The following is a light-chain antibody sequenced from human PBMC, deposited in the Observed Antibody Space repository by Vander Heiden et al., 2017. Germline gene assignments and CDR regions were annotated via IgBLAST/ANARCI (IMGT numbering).Light chain of an antibody. CDR3: QSYDSSLSGSV. CDR1: SSNFGAGYD. V-gene: IGLV1-40*01. J-gene: IGLJ2*01. Sequence: QSVLTQPPSVSGAPGQRVSISCTGSSSNFGAGYDVHWYQHLPGTAPKLLIFGNNNRPSGIPDRFSGSKSGTSASLAIAGLQAEDEADYYCQSYDSSLSGSVFGGGTKLTVL. CDR2: GNN.